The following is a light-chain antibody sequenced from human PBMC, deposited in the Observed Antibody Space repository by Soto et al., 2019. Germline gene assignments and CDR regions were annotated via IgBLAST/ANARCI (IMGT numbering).Light chain of an antibody. CDR1: SSDVGAYNY. Sequence: QSVLTQPASVSGSPGQSITISCAGTSSDVGAYNYVSWYQHHPGKAPKLMIYDVNNRPSGDSNRFSGSKSGNTASLTISGLQDEDEADYYCSSWTSGGTYVFGSGTKLTVL. CDR2: DVN. CDR3: SSWTSGGTYV. J-gene: IGLJ1*01. V-gene: IGLV2-14*03.